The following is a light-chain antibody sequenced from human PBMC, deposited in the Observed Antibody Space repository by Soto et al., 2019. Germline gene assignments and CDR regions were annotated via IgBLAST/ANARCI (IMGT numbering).Light chain of an antibody. CDR2: EVS. CDR3: SSYTSSSTF. CDR1: SSDVGGYNY. V-gene: IGLV2-14*01. Sequence: QSALTQPASVSGSPGQSITISCTGTSSDVGGYNYVSWYQQHPGKAPKLMIYEVSNRPSGVSSRFSGSKSGNTASLTISGLQAEDEADYYCSSYTSSSTFFGTGTKLTVL. J-gene: IGLJ1*01.